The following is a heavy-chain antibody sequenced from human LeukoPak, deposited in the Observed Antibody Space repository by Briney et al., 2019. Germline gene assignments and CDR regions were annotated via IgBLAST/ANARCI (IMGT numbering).Heavy chain of an antibody. CDR1: GFTFSDHY. CDR2: ISSGSTYT. J-gene: IGHJ4*02. CDR3: ARDSIPYSSSWFWVDY. V-gene: IGHV3-11*06. Sequence: GGSLRLSCEVSGFTFSDHYMSWIRQAPGKRLEWVSYISSGSTYTNYADSVEGRFTISRDNGKSSLFLQMNSLRDEDTAVYYCARDSIPYSSSWFWVDYWGQGTLVTVSS. D-gene: IGHD6-13*01.